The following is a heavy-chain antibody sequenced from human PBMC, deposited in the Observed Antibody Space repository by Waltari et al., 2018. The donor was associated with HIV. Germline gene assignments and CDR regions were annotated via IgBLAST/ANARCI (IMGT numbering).Heavy chain of an antibody. CDR3: TTLSSVWYFFSYGMDV. J-gene: IGHJ6*02. V-gene: IGHV3-15*01. CDR1: GLPFSNAW. CDR2: IKRRSEDGTT. Sequence: EVWLVESGGGLVKPGGSLRLSCAVSGLPFSNAWMSWVRQPPGKGLEWVGHIKRRSEDGTTKYAATVKGRFTISRDDSKNTLYLQMKNLKVEDTAVYYCTTLSSVWYFFSYGMDVWGRGTTVTVSS. D-gene: IGHD6-19*01.